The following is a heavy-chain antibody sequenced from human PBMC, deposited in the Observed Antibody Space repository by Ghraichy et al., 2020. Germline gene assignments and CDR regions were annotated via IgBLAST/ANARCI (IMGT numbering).Heavy chain of an antibody. Sequence: SETLSLTCTVSGGSISGYYWSWIRQPAGKGLEWIGRIFTSGSTYYNPSLKSRVTMSVDKSKNQFSLKVNFVTAADTAVYYCARDGLRWALLYFDLWGRGTLVTVSS. CDR3: ARDGLRWALLYFDL. CDR1: GGSISGYY. CDR2: IFTSGST. D-gene: IGHD1-26*01. V-gene: IGHV4-4*07. J-gene: IGHJ2*01.